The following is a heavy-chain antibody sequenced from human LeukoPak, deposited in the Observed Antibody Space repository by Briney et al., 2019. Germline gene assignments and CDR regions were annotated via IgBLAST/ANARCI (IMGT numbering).Heavy chain of an antibody. CDR3: ESGYPPNGY. J-gene: IGHJ4*02. Sequence: SETLSLTCTVSGGSISSSSYYWGWIRQPPGKGLEWIGSIYYSGSTYYNPSLKSRVTISVDTSKNQFSPKLSSVTAADTAVYYCESGYPPNGYWGQGTLVTVSS. D-gene: IGHD3-22*01. CDR2: IYYSGST. CDR1: GGSISSSSYY. V-gene: IGHV4-39*01.